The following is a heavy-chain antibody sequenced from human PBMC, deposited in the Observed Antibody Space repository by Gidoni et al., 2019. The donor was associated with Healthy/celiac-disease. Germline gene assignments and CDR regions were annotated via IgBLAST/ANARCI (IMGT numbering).Heavy chain of an antibody. D-gene: IGHD5-12*01. Sequence: QVQLVQSGAEVKKPGSSVKVSCKASGGTFSSYAISWVRQAPGQGLEWMGRIIPILGIANYAQKFQGRVTITADKSTSTAYMELSSLRSEDTAVYYCARVSRLRPSDYFDYWGQGTLVTVSS. V-gene: IGHV1-69*04. CDR3: ARVSRLRPSDYFDY. J-gene: IGHJ4*02. CDR1: GGTFSSYA. CDR2: IIPILGIA.